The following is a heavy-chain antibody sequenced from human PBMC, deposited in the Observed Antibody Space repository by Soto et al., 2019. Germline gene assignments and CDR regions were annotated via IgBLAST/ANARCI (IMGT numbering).Heavy chain of an antibody. CDR2: IYYSGST. CDR3: ARAYGSEDAFXI. CDR1: GGSISSGDYY. D-gene: IGHD3-10*01. V-gene: IGHV4-30-4*01. Sequence: SETLSLTCTVSGGSISSGDYYWSWIRQPPGKGLEWIGYIYYSGSTYYNPSLKSRVTISVDTSKNQFSLKLSSVTAADTAVYYCARAYGSEDAFXIWGQGTMVTVSS. J-gene: IGHJ3*02.